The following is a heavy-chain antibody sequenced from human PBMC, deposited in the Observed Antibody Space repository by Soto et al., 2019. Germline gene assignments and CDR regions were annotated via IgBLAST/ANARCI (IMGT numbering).Heavy chain of an antibody. CDR3: ARDRSIVFLSGYWNDAFDI. CDR2: ISAYNGNT. D-gene: IGHD3-3*01. CDR1: GYTFTSYG. Sequence: ASVKVSCKASGYTFTSYGLSWVRQAPGQGLEWMGWISAYNGNTNYAQKLQGRVTMTTDTSTSTAYMELRSLRSDDTAVYYCARDRSIVFLSGYWNDAFDIWGQGTMVTVSS. V-gene: IGHV1-18*04. J-gene: IGHJ3*02.